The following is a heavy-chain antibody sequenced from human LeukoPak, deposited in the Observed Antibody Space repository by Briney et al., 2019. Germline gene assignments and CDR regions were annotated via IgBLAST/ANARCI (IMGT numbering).Heavy chain of an antibody. J-gene: IGHJ4*02. Sequence: ASVKVSCKASGYTFTGYYMHWVRQAPGQGLEWMGWINPNSGGTNYAQKFQGRVTMTRDTSISTAYMELSRLRSDDTAVYYCARVTYFDWLLSHFDYWGQGTLVTVSS. D-gene: IGHD3-9*01. V-gene: IGHV1-2*02. CDR2: INPNSGGT. CDR1: GYTFTGYY. CDR3: ARVTYFDWLLSHFDY.